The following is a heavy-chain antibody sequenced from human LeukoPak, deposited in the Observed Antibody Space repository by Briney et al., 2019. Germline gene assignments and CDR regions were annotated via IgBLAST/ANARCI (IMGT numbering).Heavy chain of an antibody. CDR1: GFTFTSHW. V-gene: IGHV3-23*01. J-gene: IGHJ4*02. D-gene: IGHD3-10*01. CDR2: ISGSGGST. Sequence: GGSLRLSCEASGFTFTSHWMSWVRQVPGKGLEWVSAISGSGGSTYYADSVKGRFTISRDNSKNTLYLQMNSLRAEDTAVYYCAKGPLHYGSGSLYFVDYWGQGTLVTVSS. CDR3: AKGPLHYGSGSLYFVDY.